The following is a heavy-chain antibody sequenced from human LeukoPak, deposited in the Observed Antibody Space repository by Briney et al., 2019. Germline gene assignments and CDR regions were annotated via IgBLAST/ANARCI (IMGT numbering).Heavy chain of an antibody. V-gene: IGHV1-18*01. D-gene: IGHD2-8*01. CDR3: ARVSRGVNICDS. Sequence: VASVKVSCKATGYTFTSFDISWVRQAPGQGLGWMGWISVYNGDTNYAQKLQDRVTMTTDTSTSTAYMELRSLRSDDTAVYYCARVSRGVNICDSWGQGTLVTVSS. J-gene: IGHJ4*02. CDR1: GYTFTSFD. CDR2: ISVYNGDT.